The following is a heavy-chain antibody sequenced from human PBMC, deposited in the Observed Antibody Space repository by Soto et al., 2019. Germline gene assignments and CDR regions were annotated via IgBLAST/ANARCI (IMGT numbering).Heavy chain of an antibody. V-gene: IGHV3-13*01. CDR2: TGLVGDT. CDR1: LVTFSTYD. CDR3: VREAGRGSAGLHEFED. Sequence: GSLRLSCAASLVTFSTYDMHLVRQPAGKALEWVSATGLVGDTYYPDSVEGRFTISRENAKNSLYLHMDSLRPEDSAVYYCVREAGRGSAGLHEFEDWGQGTLVSVSS. D-gene: IGHD6-13*01. J-gene: IGHJ4*02.